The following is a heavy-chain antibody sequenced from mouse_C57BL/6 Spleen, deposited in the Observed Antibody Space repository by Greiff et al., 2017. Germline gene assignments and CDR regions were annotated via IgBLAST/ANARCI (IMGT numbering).Heavy chain of an antibody. CDR1: GYAFSSSW. CDR2: IYPGDGDT. CDR3: ARDIYDGYYWYFDV. Sequence: QVQLKQSGPELVKPGASVKISCKASGYAFSSSWMNWVKQRPGKGLEWIGRIYPGDGDTNYNGKFKGKATLTADKSSSTAYMQLSSLTSEDSAVYFCARDIYDGYYWYFDVWGTGTTVTVSS. D-gene: IGHD2-3*01. V-gene: IGHV1-82*01. J-gene: IGHJ1*03.